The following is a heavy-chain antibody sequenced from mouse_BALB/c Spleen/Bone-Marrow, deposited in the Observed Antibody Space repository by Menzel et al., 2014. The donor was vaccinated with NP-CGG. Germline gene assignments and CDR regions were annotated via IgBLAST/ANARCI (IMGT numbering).Heavy chain of an antibody. Sequence: QVQLQQSGAELAKPGASVKMSCKASGYTFTNYWMHWVKQRPGQGLEWIGYINPSTGYTEYNQKFKDKATLTADKSSSTACMQLSSLTSEDSAVFYCATRAYDSSYGFAYWGRGTLVTVSA. CDR2: INPSTGYT. CDR1: GYTFTNYW. CDR3: ATRAYDSSYGFAY. D-gene: IGHD1-1*01. J-gene: IGHJ3*01. V-gene: IGHV1-7*01.